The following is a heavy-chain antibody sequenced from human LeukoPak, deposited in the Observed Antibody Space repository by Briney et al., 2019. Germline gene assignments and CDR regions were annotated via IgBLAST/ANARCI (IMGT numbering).Heavy chain of an antibody. J-gene: IGHJ5*02. V-gene: IGHV1-3*01. Sequence: ASVEVSCKASGYTFTSYAMHWVRQAPGQRLEWMGWINAGNGNTKYSQKFQGRVTITRDTSASTAYMELSSLRSEDTAVYYCARDRCSSTSCYWFDPWGQGTLVTVSS. CDR3: ARDRCSSTSCYWFDP. CDR1: GYTFTSYA. CDR2: INAGNGNT. D-gene: IGHD2-2*01.